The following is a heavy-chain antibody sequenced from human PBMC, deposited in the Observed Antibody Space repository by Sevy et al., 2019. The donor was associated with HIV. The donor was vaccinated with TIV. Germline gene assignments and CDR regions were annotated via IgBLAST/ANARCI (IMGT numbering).Heavy chain of an antibody. Sequence: SLKISCAASGFPFNDHAMHWVRQVPGKGLEWVSGISWNSRNIGYADSVKGRFTISRDNARPFVYLEMNSLRPEDTAFYYCAKDINRGCDGVNCYSYYYYFYGLDVWGQGTTVTVSS. D-gene: IGHD2-21*01. CDR1: GFPFNDHA. V-gene: IGHV3-9*01. J-gene: IGHJ6*02. CDR2: ISWNSRNI. CDR3: AKDINRGCDGVNCYSYYYYFYGLDV.